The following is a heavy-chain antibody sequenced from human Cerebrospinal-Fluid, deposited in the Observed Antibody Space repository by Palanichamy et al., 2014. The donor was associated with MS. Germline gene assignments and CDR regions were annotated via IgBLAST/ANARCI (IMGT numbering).Heavy chain of an antibody. V-gene: IGHV4-59*01. CDR2: IYYSGST. CDR3: ARVRSGWYYFDY. CDR1: GGSISSYY. D-gene: IGHD6-19*01. J-gene: IGHJ4*02. Sequence: QVQLQESGPGLVKPSETLSLTCTVSGGSISSYYWSWIRQPPGKGLEWIGYIYYSGSTNYNPSLKSRVTISVDTSKNQFSLKLSSVTAADTAFYYCARVRSGWYYFDYWDQGTLLTVSS.